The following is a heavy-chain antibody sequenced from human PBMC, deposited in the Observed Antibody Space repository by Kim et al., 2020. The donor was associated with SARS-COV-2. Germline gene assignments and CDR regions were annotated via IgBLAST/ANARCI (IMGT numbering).Heavy chain of an antibody. CDR1: GYIFTNYY. D-gene: IGHD4-17*01. CDR3: ARGYDYGDYFYAFDI. Sequence: ASVKVSCKASGYIFTNYYIHWVRHAPGRGLEWMGRINPASGGTNYPRKFQDRVSMTSDTSIGTAYLEVTSLNYDDAAVYYCARGYDYGDYFYAFDIWGQG. J-gene: IGHJ3*02. V-gene: IGHV1-2*06. CDR2: INPASGGT.